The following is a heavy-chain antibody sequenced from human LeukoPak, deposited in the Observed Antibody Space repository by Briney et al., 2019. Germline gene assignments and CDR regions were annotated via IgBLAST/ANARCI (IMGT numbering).Heavy chain of an antibody. V-gene: IGHV1-18*01. J-gene: IGHJ4*02. Sequence: ASVKVSCKASGGTFSSYGISWVRQAPGQGLEWMGWISAYNGNTNYAQKLQGRVTMTTDTSTSTAYMGLRRLRSDDTAVYYCARDSKELYFDYWGQGTLVTVSS. CDR1: GGTFSSYG. CDR2: ISAYNGNT. CDR3: ARDSKELYFDY. D-gene: IGHD1-26*01.